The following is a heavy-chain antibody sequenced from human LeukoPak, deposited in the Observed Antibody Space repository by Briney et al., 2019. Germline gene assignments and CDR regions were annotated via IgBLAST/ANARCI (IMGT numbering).Heavy chain of an antibody. CDR1: GFTFSSYW. D-gene: IGHD5-18*01. CDR2: IKQDGSEK. CDR3: AKWGTRRGYSYGYPY. J-gene: IGHJ4*02. Sequence: PGGSLRLSCAASGFTFSSYWMSWVRQAPGKGLEWVANIKQDGSEKYYVDSVKGRFTISRDNAKNSLYLQMNSLRAEDTALYYCAKWGTRRGYSYGYPYWGQGTLVTVSS. V-gene: IGHV3-7*03.